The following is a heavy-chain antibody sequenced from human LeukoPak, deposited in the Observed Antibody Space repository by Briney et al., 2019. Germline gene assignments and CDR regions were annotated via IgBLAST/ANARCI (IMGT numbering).Heavy chain of an antibody. V-gene: IGHV1-24*01. Sequence: ASVKVSCKVSGYTLTELSMHWVRQAPGKGLEWMGGFDPEDGETIYAQKFQGRVTMTEDTSTDTAYMELSSLRSEDSAVYYCATQRAITFGGVTFFDSWGQGTLVTVSS. CDR2: FDPEDGET. J-gene: IGHJ4*02. D-gene: IGHD3-16*01. CDR1: GYTLTELS. CDR3: ATQRAITFGGVTFFDS.